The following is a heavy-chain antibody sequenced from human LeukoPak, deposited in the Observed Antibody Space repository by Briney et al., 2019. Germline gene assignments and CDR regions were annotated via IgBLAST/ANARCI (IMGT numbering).Heavy chain of an antibody. CDR3: ARARIYSSSWFPEAFDI. Sequence: PSETLSLTCAVYGGSFSGYYWSWIRQPPGKGLEWIGEINHSGSTNYNPSLKSRVTISVDTSKNQFSLKLSSVTAADTAVYYCARARIYSSSWFPEAFDIWGQGTMVTVSS. D-gene: IGHD6-13*01. J-gene: IGHJ3*02. V-gene: IGHV4-34*01. CDR1: GGSFSGYY. CDR2: INHSGST.